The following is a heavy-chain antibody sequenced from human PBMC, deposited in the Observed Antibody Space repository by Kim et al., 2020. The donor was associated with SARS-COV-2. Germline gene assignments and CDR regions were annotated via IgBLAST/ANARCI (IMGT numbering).Heavy chain of an antibody. V-gene: IGHV1-69*13. CDR2: IIPIFGTA. CDR3: ARGGRYSGYDLPDYYYYYGMDV. Sequence: SVKVSCKASGGTFSSYAISWVRQAPGQGLEWMGGIIPIFGTANYAQKFQGRVTITADESTSTAYMELSSLRSEDTAVYYCARGGRYSGYDLPDYYYYYGMDVWGQGTTVTVSS. J-gene: IGHJ6*02. D-gene: IGHD5-12*01. CDR1: GGTFSSYA.